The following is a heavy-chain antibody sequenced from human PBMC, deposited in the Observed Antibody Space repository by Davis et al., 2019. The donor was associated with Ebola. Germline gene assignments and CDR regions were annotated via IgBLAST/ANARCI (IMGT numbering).Heavy chain of an antibody. Sequence: ASVKVSCKASGYTFTSYYMHWVRQAPGQGLEWMGIINPSGGSTIYAQKFQGRVTMTTDTSTSTAYMELRSLRSDDTAVYYCARFGIVGATNAFDIWGQGTMVTVSS. J-gene: IGHJ3*02. CDR3: ARFGIVGATNAFDI. CDR2: INPSGGST. D-gene: IGHD1-26*01. V-gene: IGHV1-46*01. CDR1: GYTFTSYY.